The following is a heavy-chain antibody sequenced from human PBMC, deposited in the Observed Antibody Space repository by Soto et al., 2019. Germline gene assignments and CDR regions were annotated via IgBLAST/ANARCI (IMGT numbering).Heavy chain of an antibody. CDR1: GGTFSSYA. V-gene: IGHV1-69*01. J-gene: IGHJ4*02. D-gene: IGHD6-19*01. CDR2: IIPIFGTA. CDR3: ARVSLGGHPKYSSGLFDY. Sequence: QVQLVQSGAEVKKPGSSVKVSCKASGGTFSSYAISWVRQAPGQGLEWMGGIIPIFGTANYAQKFPGRVTITADESTSTAYTELMSLSSEDTAVYYCARVSLGGHPKYSSGLFDYWGQGTLVTVSS.